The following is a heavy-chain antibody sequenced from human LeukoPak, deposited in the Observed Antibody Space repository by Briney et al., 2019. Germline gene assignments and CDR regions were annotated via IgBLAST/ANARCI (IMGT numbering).Heavy chain of an antibody. Sequence: GGSLRVSCAASGFTFSTYWMGWVRLAPGKGLEWVANIKEDGSEKFYVDSVEGRFTISRDNAKNSLYLQMNSLTAEDTAVYYCARTIIGSAGLDYWGQGTLVTVSS. CDR1: GFTFSTYW. CDR2: IKEDGSEK. J-gene: IGHJ4*02. V-gene: IGHV3-7*01. D-gene: IGHD6-13*01. CDR3: ARTIIGSAGLDY.